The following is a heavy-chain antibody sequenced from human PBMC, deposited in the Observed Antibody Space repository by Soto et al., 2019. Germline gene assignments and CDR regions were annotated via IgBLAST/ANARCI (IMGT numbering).Heavy chain of an antibody. CDR3: ARGKVVPAAICSGGSCYALSFDY. J-gene: IGHJ4*02. D-gene: IGHD2-15*01. Sequence: ASVKVSCKASGYTFTGYYMHWVRQAPGQGLEWMGWINPNSGGTNYAQKFQGWVTMTRDTSISTAYMELRRLRSDDTAVYYCARGKVVPAAICSGGSCYALSFDYWGQGTLVTVSS. V-gene: IGHV1-2*04. CDR1: GYTFTGYY. CDR2: INPNSGGT.